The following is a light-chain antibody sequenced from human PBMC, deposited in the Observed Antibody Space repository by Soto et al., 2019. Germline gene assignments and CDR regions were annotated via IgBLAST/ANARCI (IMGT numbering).Light chain of an antibody. V-gene: IGKV3-20*01. CDR1: QSVSSSY. CDR2: GAS. CDR3: QQYGSSGT. Sequence: EIVMTQSPATLSVSPGERATLSCRASQSVSSSYLSWYQQKPGQAPRLLIHGASNRATGIPDRFSGSGSGTDFTLTISRLEPEDFAVYYCQQYGSSGTFGQGTKV. J-gene: IGKJ1*01.